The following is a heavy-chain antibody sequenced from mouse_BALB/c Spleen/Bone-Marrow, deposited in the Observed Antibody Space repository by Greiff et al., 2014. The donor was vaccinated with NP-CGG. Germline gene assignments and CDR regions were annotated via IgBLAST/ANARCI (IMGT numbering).Heavy chain of an antibody. CDR1: GYEFSDSW. J-gene: IGHJ4*01. CDR2: IYPGDGYS. CDR3: ERSLSEVTPMDY. Sequence: VQLQQSGPELVWPGASVKISCKASGYEFSDSWMNWVKQRPGQGLEWIGRIYPGDGYSIYNGKFKGKATLTSDKFSSTAYMQLSSLTSVDSAVYFFERSLSEVTPMDYWGQGTSVTVSS. V-gene: IGHV1-82*01. D-gene: IGHD2-5*01.